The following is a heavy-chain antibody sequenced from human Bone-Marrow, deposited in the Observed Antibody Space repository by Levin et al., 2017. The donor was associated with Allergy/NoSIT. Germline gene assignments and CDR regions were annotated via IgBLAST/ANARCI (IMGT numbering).Heavy chain of an antibody. Sequence: GGSLRLSCAASGFAFRNYEMNWVRQAPGKGLEWVSYISTSGTTSDYADSVKGRFTISRDNAKDTLYLQMTSLRAEDTAIYYCARYSGAAAGKLDYWGQGTLVIVSS. CDR3: ARYSGAAAGKLDY. CDR2: ISTSGTTS. V-gene: IGHV3-48*03. J-gene: IGHJ4*02. CDR1: GFAFRNYE. D-gene: IGHD6-13*01.